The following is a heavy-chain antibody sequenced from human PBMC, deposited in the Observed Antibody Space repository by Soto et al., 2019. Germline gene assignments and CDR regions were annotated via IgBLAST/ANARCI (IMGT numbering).Heavy chain of an antibody. CDR2: IKSKVDGETT. Sequence: EVQLVESGGGLVKSGGPLRVSCAASGFTFSSAWMTWVRQAPGKGLEWVGRIKSKVDGETTDYAAPVKGRLTISRDDSESTLYLQMNSLKSEDTAVYYCAADVPSQGRGEFDYWGQGILVTVSS. CDR1: GFTFSSAW. V-gene: IGHV3-15*07. CDR3: AADVPSQGRGEFDY. J-gene: IGHJ4*02.